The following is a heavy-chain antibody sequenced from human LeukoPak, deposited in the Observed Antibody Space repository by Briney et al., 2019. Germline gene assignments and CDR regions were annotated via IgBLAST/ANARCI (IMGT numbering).Heavy chain of an antibody. CDR2: TTSDGGRK. CDR3: ARGDGSSGWYSDR. Sequence: GGSLRLSCAASGFTFSSYAMSWVRQAPGKGLEWVSGTTSDGGRKGYADSLKGRFTISRDNAKNSLYLQMNSLRGEDTALYYCARGDGSSGWYSDRWGQGTLVTVSS. CDR1: GFTFSSYA. D-gene: IGHD6-19*01. V-gene: IGHV3-20*04. J-gene: IGHJ4*02.